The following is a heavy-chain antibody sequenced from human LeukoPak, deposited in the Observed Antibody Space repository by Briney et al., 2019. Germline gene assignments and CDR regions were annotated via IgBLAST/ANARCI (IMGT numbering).Heavy chain of an antibody. CDR2: IYTSGST. Sequence: SETLSLTCTVSGGSISSYYWSWIRQPAGKGLEWIGRIYTSGSTNYNASLKSRVTMSVDTSKNQFSLKLSSVTAADTAVYYCARTYSSSWYGNWFDPWGQGTLVTVSS. CDR3: ARTYSSSWYGNWFDP. J-gene: IGHJ5*02. D-gene: IGHD6-13*01. CDR1: GGSISSYY. V-gene: IGHV4-4*07.